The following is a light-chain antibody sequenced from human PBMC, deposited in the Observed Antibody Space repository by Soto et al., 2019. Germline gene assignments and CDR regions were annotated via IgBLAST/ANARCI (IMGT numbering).Light chain of an antibody. CDR2: GAS. V-gene: IGKV3-15*01. CDR3: QQYINGRPLFP. CDR1: QSISSN. Sequence: EIVLTQSPGTLSVSPGERATLSCRASQSISSNLAWYQQKPGQAPRLLIYGASTRATGIPDRFSGSGSGTAFTLTSSSMQSEDSSVYYCQQYINGRPLFPFGSGTKAESK. J-gene: IGKJ3*01.